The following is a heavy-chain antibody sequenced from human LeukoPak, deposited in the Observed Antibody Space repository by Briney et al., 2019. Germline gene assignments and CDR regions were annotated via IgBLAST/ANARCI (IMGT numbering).Heavy chain of an antibody. CDR2: INANSVST. D-gene: IGHD6-19*01. Sequence: GGSLRLSCAASGFAFSVYAMSWLRQPPGKGLERVSTINANSVSTSYAASVRGRFTISRDNAKDTVYLQLNRLSTDDTATYYCAKPISGGLAVTADWFRPWGQGTLVVVSS. CDR1: GFAFSVYA. V-gene: IGHV3-23*01. CDR3: AKPISGGLAVTADWFRP. J-gene: IGHJ5*02.